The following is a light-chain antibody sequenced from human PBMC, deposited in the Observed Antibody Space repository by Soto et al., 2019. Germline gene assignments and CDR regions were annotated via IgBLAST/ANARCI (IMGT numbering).Light chain of an antibody. CDR1: QSVSVNY. V-gene: IGKV3-20*01. CDR2: GAS. J-gene: IGKJ1*01. Sequence: EIVLTQSPRTLSLSPGERATLSCRASQSVSVNYLAWYQQKPGQAPRLLIYGASSRATGIPDRFSGSGSGTDFSLTISRLEPEDFAVYYCQQYANSPETFGQGTKVDI. CDR3: QQYANSPET.